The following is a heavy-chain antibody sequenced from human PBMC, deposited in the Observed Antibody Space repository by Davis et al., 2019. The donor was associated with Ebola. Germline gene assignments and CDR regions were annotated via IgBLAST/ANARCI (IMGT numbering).Heavy chain of an antibody. D-gene: IGHD3-3*01. Sequence: ASVKVSCKASGYTFTSYAMHWVRQAPGQRLEWMGWINAGNGNTKYSQKFQGRVTITRDTSASTAYMELSSLRSEDTAVYYCARERREAYYDFWSADRGWFDPWGQGTLVTVSS. CDR1: GYTFTSYA. CDR3: ARERREAYYDFWSADRGWFDP. V-gene: IGHV1-3*01. J-gene: IGHJ5*02. CDR2: INAGNGNT.